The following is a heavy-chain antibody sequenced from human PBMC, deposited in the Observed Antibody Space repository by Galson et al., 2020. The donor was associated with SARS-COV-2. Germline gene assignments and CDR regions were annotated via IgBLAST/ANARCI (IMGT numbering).Heavy chain of an antibody. J-gene: IGHJ4*02. CDR1: GYDFTNYW. V-gene: IGHV5-51*01. Sequence: GESLKISCQGHGYDFTNYWIGWVRQVPGKGLELMGIIYPGDSDTTYSPSFQGQVTISADKSINTAYLQWSSLKAADSAIYYCAKGVRPTAKYYFDYWGQGTLVTVSS. D-gene: IGHD1-1*01. CDR2: IYPGDSDT. CDR3: AKGVRPTAKYYFDY.